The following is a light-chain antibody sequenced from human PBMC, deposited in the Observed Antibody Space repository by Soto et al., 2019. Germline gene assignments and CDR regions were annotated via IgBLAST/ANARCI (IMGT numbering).Light chain of an antibody. CDR1: QSFSSSS. J-gene: IGKJ3*01. Sequence: EIVLTQSPGTLSLSPGERATLSCRGSQSFSSSSLAWYQQKPGQAPRLLIYGAASRATGVPDRFSGSGSGTDFPLTISRLEPEDIAVYYCQHYGSSPPGFTFGPGTKVEIK. V-gene: IGKV3-20*01. CDR2: GAA. CDR3: QHYGSSPPGFT.